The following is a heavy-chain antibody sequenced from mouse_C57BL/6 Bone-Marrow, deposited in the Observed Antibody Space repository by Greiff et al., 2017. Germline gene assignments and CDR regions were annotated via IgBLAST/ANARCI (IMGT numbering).Heavy chain of an antibody. D-gene: IGHD2-4*01. CDR3: AREGGYYDYDDWYFDV. V-gene: IGHV3-6*01. CDR2: ISYDGSN. CDR1: GYSITSGSY. J-gene: IGHJ1*03. Sequence: DVKLQESGPGLVKPSQSLSLTCSVTGYSITSGSYWNWIRQFPGNKLEWMGYISYDGSNNYNPSLKNRISITRDTSKNQFFLKLNSVTTEDTATYYCAREGGYYDYDDWYFDVWGTGTTVTVSS.